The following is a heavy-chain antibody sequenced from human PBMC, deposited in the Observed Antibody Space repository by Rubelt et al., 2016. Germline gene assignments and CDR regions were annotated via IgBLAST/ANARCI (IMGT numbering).Heavy chain of an antibody. D-gene: IGHD3-10*01. CDR3: AREGYYGSGKTSGYDY. CDR1: GGSISSYY. CDR2: IYYSGST. Sequence: QVQLQESGPGLVKPSETLSLTCTVSGGSISSYYWSWIRQPPGKGLEWIGYIYYSGSTNYNPFLKSRFTISVDTSKNQFSLKLSSVTAADTAVYYCAREGYYGSGKTSGYDYWGQGTLVTVSS. J-gene: IGHJ4*02. V-gene: IGHV4-59*01.